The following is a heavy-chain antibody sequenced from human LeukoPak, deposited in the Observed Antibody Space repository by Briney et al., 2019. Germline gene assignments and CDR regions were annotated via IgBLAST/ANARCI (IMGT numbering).Heavy chain of an antibody. CDR3: ARGRRRITIFGVVITPRGWFDP. CDR2: INHSGST. V-gene: IGHV4-34*01. CDR1: GGSFSGYY. J-gene: IGHJ5*02. Sequence: SETLSLTCAVYGGSFSGYYWSWIRQPPGKGLEWIGEINHSGSTNYNPSLKSRVTISVDTSKNQFSLKLRSVTAADTAVYYCARGRRRITIFGVVITPRGWFDPWGQGTLVTVSS. D-gene: IGHD3-3*01.